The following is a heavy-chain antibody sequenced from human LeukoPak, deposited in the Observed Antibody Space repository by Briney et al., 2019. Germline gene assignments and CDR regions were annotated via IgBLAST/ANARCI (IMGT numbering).Heavy chain of an antibody. CDR3: ARDKIEGPTKLDY. CDR2: IKQDESEK. V-gene: IGHV3-7*01. J-gene: IGHJ4*02. CDR1: GFTFSSYW. D-gene: IGHD1-1*01. Sequence: PGGSLRLSCAASGFTFSSYWMSWVRLAPGKGLEWVANIKQDESEKYYVDSLKGRFTISRDNAKNSLYLQMNSLRAEDTAVYYCARDKIEGPTKLDYWGQGILVTVSS.